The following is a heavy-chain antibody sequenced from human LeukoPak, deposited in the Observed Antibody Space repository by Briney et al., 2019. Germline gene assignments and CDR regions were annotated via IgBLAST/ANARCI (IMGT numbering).Heavy chain of an antibody. CDR3: AKEYSSGYDH. CDR1: GFTFSSYE. Sequence: GGSLRLSCAASGFTFSSYEMNWVRQAPGKGLEWVSYISSSGSTIYYADSVKGRFTISRDNSKNSLYLQMNSLRTEDTALYYCAKEYSSGYDHWGQGTLVTVSS. J-gene: IGHJ4*02. CDR2: ISSSGSTI. D-gene: IGHD6-19*01. V-gene: IGHV3-48*03.